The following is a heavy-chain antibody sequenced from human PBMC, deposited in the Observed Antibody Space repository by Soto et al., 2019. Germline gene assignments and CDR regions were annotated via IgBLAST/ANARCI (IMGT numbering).Heavy chain of an antibody. J-gene: IGHJ4*02. CDR3: TGGSGEFLTGSTPGNIDY. Sequence: ETLSLTCTVSGGSISSYYWSWIRQPPGKGLEWIGDIYYSGSTNYNPSLKSRVTISVDTSKNQFSLKLSSVTAADTAVYYCTGGSGEFLTGSTPGNIDYWGQGTLVNVFS. CDR1: GGSISSYY. V-gene: IGHV4-59*01. D-gene: IGHD3-9*01. CDR2: IYYSGST.